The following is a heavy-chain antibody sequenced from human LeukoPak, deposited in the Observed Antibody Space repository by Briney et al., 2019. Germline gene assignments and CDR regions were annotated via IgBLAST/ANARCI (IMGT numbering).Heavy chain of an antibody. Sequence: TGGSLRLSCAASGFTVSRNYMSWVRQAPGKGLEWVSVLYSGGSTNYADSVKGRFTISRDNSKNTLYLQMNSLRAEDTAVYYCARAYRDAFDIWGQETMVTVSS. V-gene: IGHV3-53*01. CDR3: ARAYRDAFDI. J-gene: IGHJ3*02. CDR1: GFTVSRNY. CDR2: LYSGGST.